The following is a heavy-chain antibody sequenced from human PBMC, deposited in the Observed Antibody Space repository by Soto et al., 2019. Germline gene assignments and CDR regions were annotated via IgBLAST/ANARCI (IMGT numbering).Heavy chain of an antibody. CDR3: ARGRGYSYGLDP. J-gene: IGHJ5*02. CDR1: GDSISSNNNY. CDR2: ISYSGTT. D-gene: IGHD5-18*01. V-gene: IGHV4-30-4*01. Sequence: PSETLSLTCTVSGDSISSNNNYWSWIRQPPGAGLEWIGFISYSGTTSYSPSLKSRVAISLDTSKNQFSLSLSSVTAADTAVYYCARGRGYSYGLDPWGQGTLVTVS.